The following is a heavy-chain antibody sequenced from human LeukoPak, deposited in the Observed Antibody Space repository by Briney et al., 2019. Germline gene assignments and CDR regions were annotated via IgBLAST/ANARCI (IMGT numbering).Heavy chain of an antibody. CDR1: GGSISSYY. V-gene: IGHV4-59*12. CDR2: IYYSGST. CDR3: ARGIWEMATIPYWYFDI. Sequence: PSETLSLTCVVSGGSISSYYWSWIRQPPGKGLEWIGYIYYSGSTNYNPSLNSRVTMSVDTSKNQFSLKLTSVTAADTALYYCARGIWEMATIPYWYFDIWGRGTLVTVSS. D-gene: IGHD5-24*01. J-gene: IGHJ2*01.